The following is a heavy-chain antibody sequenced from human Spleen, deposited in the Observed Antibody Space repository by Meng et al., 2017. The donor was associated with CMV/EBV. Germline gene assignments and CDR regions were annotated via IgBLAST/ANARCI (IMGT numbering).Heavy chain of an antibody. J-gene: IGHJ4*02. Sequence: GGSLRLSCAASGFTFSSYEMNWVRQAPGKGLEWVSYISSSGNTIYYADSVKGRFTISRDNAKNSLYLQMNSLRAEDTAVYYCAREGELDYFDHWGQGTLVTVSS. V-gene: IGHV3-48*03. D-gene: IGHD1-26*01. CDR3: AREGELDYFDH. CDR1: GFTFSSYE. CDR2: ISSSGNTI.